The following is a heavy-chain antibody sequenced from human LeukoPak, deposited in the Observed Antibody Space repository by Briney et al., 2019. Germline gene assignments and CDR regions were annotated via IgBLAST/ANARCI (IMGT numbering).Heavy chain of an antibody. D-gene: IGHD2-15*01. V-gene: IGHV4-59*05. CDR3: AGQGYCSGGSCLDY. CDR1: GGSSSRRY. J-gene: IGHJ4*02. CDR2: IYYSGST. Sequence: SETLSLTCTVSGGSSSRRYWSWIRQPAGKGLEWIGSIYYSGSTYYNPSLKSRVTISVDTSKNQFSLKLSSVTAADTAVYYCAGQGYCSGGSCLDYWGQGTLVTVSS.